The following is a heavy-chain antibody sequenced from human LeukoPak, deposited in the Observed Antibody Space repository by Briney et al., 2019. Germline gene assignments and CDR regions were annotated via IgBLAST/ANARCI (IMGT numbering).Heavy chain of an antibody. D-gene: IGHD6-19*01. J-gene: IGHJ6*03. V-gene: IGHV1-2*02. CDR2: INPNSGGT. CDR3: ARGPPSSGWRYYYYYYMDV. Sequence: ASVKVSCKASGYTFTGYYMHWVRQPPGQGLEWMGWINPNSGGTNYAQKFQGRVTMTRDTSISTAYMELSRLRSDDTAVYYCARGPPSSGWRYYYYYYMDVWGKGTTVTVSS. CDR1: GYTFTGYY.